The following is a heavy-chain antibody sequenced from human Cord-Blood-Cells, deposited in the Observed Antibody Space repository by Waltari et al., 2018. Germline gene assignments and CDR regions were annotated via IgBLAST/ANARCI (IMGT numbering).Heavy chain of an antibody. D-gene: IGHD1-1*01. CDR1: GYTFTGTY. Sequence: QVQLVQSGAEVKKPGASVKVPCKAFGYTFTGTYRHWGRRAPGQGLEWMGWINPNSGGTNYAQKFQGWVTMTRDTSISTAYMELSRLRSDDTAVYYCARVGWNDLNWFDPWGQGTLVTVSS. CDR2: INPNSGGT. V-gene: IGHV1-2*04. J-gene: IGHJ5*02. CDR3: ARVGWNDLNWFDP.